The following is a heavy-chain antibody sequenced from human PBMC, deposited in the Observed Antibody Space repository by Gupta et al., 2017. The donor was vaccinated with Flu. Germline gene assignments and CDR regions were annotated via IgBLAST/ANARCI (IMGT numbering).Heavy chain of an antibody. CDR1: GFTFDEYA. CDR3: VKFFDRDLFDV. D-gene: IGHD3-22*01. CDR2: IRWNSGSE. J-gene: IGHJ3*01. Sequence: EVQVAESGGAFAQPGRSLSPSCAAFGFTFDEYAMHWVRQAQGKGVEWVSGIRWNSGSEGYADSVKGRFTISRDNAKNSLYLQMNSLRVEDTALYYCVKFFDRDLFDVWGQGTMVTVSS. V-gene: IGHV3-9*01.